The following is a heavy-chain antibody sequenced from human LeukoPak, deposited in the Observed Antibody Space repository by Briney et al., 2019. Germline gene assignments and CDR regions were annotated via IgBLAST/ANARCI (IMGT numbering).Heavy chain of an antibody. CDR3: ARGYDGYNPYFDY. Sequence: ASVKVSCKASGYTFTDYYMHWVRQAPGQGLEWMGWINPNSGGTNYAQKFQGRVTMTRDTSISTAYMELSRLRSDDTAVYYCARGYDGYNPYFDYWGQGTLVTVSS. J-gene: IGHJ4*02. CDR1: GYTFTDYY. D-gene: IGHD3-3*01. V-gene: IGHV1-2*02. CDR2: INPNSGGT.